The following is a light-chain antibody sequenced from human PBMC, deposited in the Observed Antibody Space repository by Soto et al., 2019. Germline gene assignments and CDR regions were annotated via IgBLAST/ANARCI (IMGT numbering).Light chain of an antibody. J-gene: IGKJ5*01. CDR1: QSVSSN. CDR3: QQYNNWPPIT. Sequence: EIVMAQSPATLSVSPGERATLSRRASQSVSSNLAWYQQKSGQAPRLLIYGASTRATGIPARFSGSGSGTEFTLTISSLQSEDFAVYYCQQYNNWPPITFGQGTRLEIK. V-gene: IGKV3-15*01. CDR2: GAS.